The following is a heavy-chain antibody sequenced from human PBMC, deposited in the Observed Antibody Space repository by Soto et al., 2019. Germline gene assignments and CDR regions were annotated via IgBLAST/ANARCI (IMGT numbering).Heavy chain of an antibody. Sequence: GASVKVSCKASGYTFTGYYMHWVRQAPGQGLEWMGWINPNSGGTNYAQKFQGWVTMTRDTSISTAYMELSRLRSDDTAVYYCARGGYSSGWYLNYLDYWGQGTLVTVSS. J-gene: IGHJ4*02. CDR3: ARGGYSSGWYLNYLDY. D-gene: IGHD6-19*01. CDR2: INPNSGGT. CDR1: GYTFTGYY. V-gene: IGHV1-2*04.